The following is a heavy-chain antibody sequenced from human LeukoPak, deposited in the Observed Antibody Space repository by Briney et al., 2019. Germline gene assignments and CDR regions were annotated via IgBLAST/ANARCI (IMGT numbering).Heavy chain of an antibody. CDR3: ARGTVTMVDY. D-gene: IGHD3-10*01. CDR2: IYSGGRT. V-gene: IGHV3-66*01. CDR1: GFSFSSYW. Sequence: GGSLRLSCEVSGFSFSSYWMSGVRQAPGRRLEWVSVIYSGGRTYSAHSVKGRFTISRDNSKNTLFLQMNSLRAGDTAVYYCARGTVTMVDYWGQGTLVTV. J-gene: IGHJ4*02.